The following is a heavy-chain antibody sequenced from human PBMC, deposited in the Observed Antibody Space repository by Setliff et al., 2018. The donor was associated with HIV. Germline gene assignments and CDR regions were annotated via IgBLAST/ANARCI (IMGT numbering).Heavy chain of an antibody. D-gene: IGHD2-21*02. J-gene: IGHJ3*02. Sequence: ASVKVSCKASGYTFTGYYMHWVRQAPGQGLEWMGWINPNSGGTNYAQKFQGRVTMTRDTSISTAYMELSRLRSDDTAVYYCARAEYTQLAYCGGDCYFDDAFDIWGQGTMV. CDR3: ARAEYTQLAYCGGDCYFDDAFDI. V-gene: IGHV1-2*02. CDR2: INPNSGGT. CDR1: GYTFTGYY.